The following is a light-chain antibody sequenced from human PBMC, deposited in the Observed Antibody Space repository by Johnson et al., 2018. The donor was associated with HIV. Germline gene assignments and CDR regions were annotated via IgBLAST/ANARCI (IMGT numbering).Light chain of an antibody. Sequence: QSVLTQPHSVSVAPGQKVTISCSGSSSNIGNNYVSWYQQVPRTAPKLLIYENNRRPSGTPDRFSGSKSGTSATLGITGLQTGDEADYYCGTWDSSLSAPYGFGTGTKVTVL. V-gene: IGLV1-51*01. J-gene: IGLJ1*01. CDR2: ENN. CDR3: GTWDSSLSAPYG. CDR1: SSNIGNNY.